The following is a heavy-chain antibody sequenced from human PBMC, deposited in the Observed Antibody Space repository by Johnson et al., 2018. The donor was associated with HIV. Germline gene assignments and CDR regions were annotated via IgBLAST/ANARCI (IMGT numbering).Heavy chain of an antibody. CDR2: ISYDGSNK. V-gene: IGHV3-30-3*01. D-gene: IGHD3-22*01. Sequence: QVQLVESGGGVVQPGRSLRLSCAASGFTFSSYAMHWVRQAPGKGLEWVAVISYDGSNKYYADSVKGRFTISRDNAKNSLYLQMNSLRAEDTAVYDCARGGYYYDSSGYIGVDAFDIWGQGTMVTVSS. CDR1: GFTFSSYA. J-gene: IGHJ3*02. CDR3: ARGGYYYDSSGYIGVDAFDI.